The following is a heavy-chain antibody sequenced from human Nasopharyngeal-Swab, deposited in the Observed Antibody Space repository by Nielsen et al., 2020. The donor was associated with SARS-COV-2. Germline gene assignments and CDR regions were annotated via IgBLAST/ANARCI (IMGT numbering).Heavy chain of an antibody. D-gene: IGHD2-15*01. CDR3: ARDEAVVAATQISDAFDI. J-gene: IGHJ3*02. CDR2: IKQDGSEK. V-gene: IGHV3-7*01. Sequence: WIRQRPGKGLEWVANIKQDGSEKYYVDSVKGRFTISRDNAKNSLYLQMNSLRAEDTAVYYCARDEAVVAATQISDAFDIWGQGTMVTVSS.